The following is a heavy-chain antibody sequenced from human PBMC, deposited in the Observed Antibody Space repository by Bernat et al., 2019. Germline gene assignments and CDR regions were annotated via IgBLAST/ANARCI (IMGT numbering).Heavy chain of an antibody. CDR1: GFAFSSYG. V-gene: IGHV3-30*03. CDR3: ARGVVVVVAAKGYYYYYMDV. J-gene: IGHJ6*03. CDR2: ILYDGSNK. Sequence: QVQLVESGGGVVQPGRSLRLSCTVSGFAFSSYGMHWVRQAPGKGLEWVSFILYDGSNKYYADSVKGRFTISRDNSKNTLYLQMNSLRAEDTAVYYCARGVVVVVAAKGYYYYYMDVWGKGTTVTVSS. D-gene: IGHD2-15*01.